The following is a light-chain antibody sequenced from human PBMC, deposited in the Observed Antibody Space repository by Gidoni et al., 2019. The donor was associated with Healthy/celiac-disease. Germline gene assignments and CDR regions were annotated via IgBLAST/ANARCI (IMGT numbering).Light chain of an antibody. J-gene: IGLJ2*01. CDR1: SLRSYY. CDR3: NSRDSSGNHHVV. Sequence: SSELTQDPAVSVALGQPVRITCQGDSLRSYYASWYQQKPGQAPVLVIYGKNNRPSGIPDLFSGSSSGNTASLTITGAQAEDEADYYCNSRDSSGNHHVVFGGGTKLTVL. V-gene: IGLV3-19*01. CDR2: GKN.